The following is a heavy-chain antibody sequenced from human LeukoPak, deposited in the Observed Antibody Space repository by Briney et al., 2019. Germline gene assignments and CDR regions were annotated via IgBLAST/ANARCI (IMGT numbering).Heavy chain of an antibody. CDR3: ARQKRDGQWLVKGAFDI. CDR1: GFTFSSSA. D-gene: IGHD6-19*01. J-gene: IGHJ3*02. CDR2: ISDNGGST. V-gene: IGHV3-23*01. Sequence: QPGGSLRLSCAASGFTFSSSAMTWVRQGPGKGLEWVSSISDNGGSTYFADSVKGRFTISRDNAKNSLYLQMNSLRAEDTALYYCARQKRDGQWLVKGAFDIWGQGTMVTVSS.